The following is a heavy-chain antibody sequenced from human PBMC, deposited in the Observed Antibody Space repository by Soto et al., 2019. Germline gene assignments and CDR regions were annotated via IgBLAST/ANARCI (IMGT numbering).Heavy chain of an antibody. Sequence: ESLKISCKGSGYSFTSYWIGWVRQMPGKGLEWMGIIYPGDSDTRYSPSFQGQVTISADKSISTAYLQWSSLKASDTAMYYCARQGWDIVLMVYGPFDYWGQGTLVTVSS. D-gene: IGHD2-8*01. V-gene: IGHV5-51*01. CDR3: ARQGWDIVLMVYGPFDY. J-gene: IGHJ4*02. CDR1: GYSFTSYW. CDR2: IYPGDSDT.